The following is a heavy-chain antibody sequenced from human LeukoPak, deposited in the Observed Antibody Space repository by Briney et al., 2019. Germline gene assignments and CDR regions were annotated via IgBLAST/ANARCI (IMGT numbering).Heavy chain of an antibody. CDR1: GFTFSDHY. D-gene: IGHD7-27*01. CDR3: ARSPWGAFDI. Sequence: GGSLRLSCAASGFTFSDHYMDWVRQAPGKGLEWVGRTRNKANSYTTEYAASVKGRFTISRDDSKNSLYLQMNSLKTEDTAVYYCARSPWGAFDIWGQGTMVTVSS. CDR2: TRNKANSYTT. V-gene: IGHV3-72*01. J-gene: IGHJ3*02.